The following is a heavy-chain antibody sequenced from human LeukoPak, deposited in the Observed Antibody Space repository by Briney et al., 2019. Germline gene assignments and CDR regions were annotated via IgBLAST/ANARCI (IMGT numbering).Heavy chain of an antibody. D-gene: IGHD6-19*01. CDR2: ISSSSSYI. Sequence: PGGSLRLSCAASGFTFSSYSMNWVRQAPGKGLEWVSSISSSSSYIYYADSVKGRFTISRDNAKNSLYLQMNSLRAEDTAVYYCARDVETSGKGGIDYWGQGTLVTVSS. CDR1: GFTFSSYS. J-gene: IGHJ4*02. CDR3: ARDVETSGKGGIDY. V-gene: IGHV3-21*01.